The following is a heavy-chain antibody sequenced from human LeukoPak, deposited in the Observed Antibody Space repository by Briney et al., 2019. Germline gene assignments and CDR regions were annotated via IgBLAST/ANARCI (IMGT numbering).Heavy chain of an antibody. J-gene: IGHJ4*02. Sequence: ASVKVSCKASGYTFTTYNINWVRQAPGQGLEWMGWISGYNGNTNYAQKLQGRVTMTRNTSISTAYMELSSLRSEDTAVYYCARIFDSSGYSDYWGQGTLVTVSS. D-gene: IGHD3-22*01. CDR1: GYTFTTYN. CDR2: ISGYNGNT. V-gene: IGHV1-18*01. CDR3: ARIFDSSGYSDY.